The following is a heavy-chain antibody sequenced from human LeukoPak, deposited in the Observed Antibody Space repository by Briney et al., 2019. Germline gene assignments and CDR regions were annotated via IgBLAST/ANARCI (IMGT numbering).Heavy chain of an antibody. D-gene: IGHD3-22*01. J-gene: IGHJ5*02. CDR3: ARDRVNYYDSSGYYNWFDP. CDR1: GYTFTGHH. V-gene: IGHV1-2*02. Sequence: ASVKVSCKASGYTFTGHHMHWVRQAPGQGLEWMGWINPNSGGTNYAQKFQGRVTMTRDTSISAAYMELRRLRSDDTAVYYCARDRVNYYDSSGYYNWFDPWGQGTLVTVSS. CDR2: INPNSGGT.